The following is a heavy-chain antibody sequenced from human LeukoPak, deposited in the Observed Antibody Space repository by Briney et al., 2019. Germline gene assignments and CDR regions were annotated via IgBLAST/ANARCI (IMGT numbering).Heavy chain of an antibody. Sequence: PGGSLRLSCAASGFTFSNYGVHWVRQAPGKGLEWVAFIRYDGSNEYYADSVKGRFTISRDNSKNTLYLQMNSLRGEDTAVYYCAKDQKLAWYFDLWGRGTLVTVSS. CDR3: AKDQKLAWYFDL. J-gene: IGHJ2*01. D-gene: IGHD1-1*01. CDR1: GFTFSNYG. CDR2: IRYDGSNE. V-gene: IGHV3-30*02.